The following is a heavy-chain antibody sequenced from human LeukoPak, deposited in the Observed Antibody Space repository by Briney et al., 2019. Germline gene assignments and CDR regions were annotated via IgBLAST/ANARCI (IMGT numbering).Heavy chain of an antibody. V-gene: IGHV3-7*01. J-gene: IGHJ6*02. CDR3: ARDLVGGYHAMDV. CDR1: GFDVNNYW. Sequence: GGSLRLSCAASGFDVNNYWMSWVRQAPGKGLEWVTNIKTDGSESHSTDSARGGFTISRDNARNSRYLQMNNLSGEDTAVYYCARDLVGGYHAMDVWGPGTTVTVSS. CDR2: IKTDGSES. D-gene: IGHD6-25*01.